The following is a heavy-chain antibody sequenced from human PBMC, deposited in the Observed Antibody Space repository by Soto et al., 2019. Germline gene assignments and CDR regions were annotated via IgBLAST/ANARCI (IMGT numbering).Heavy chain of an antibody. D-gene: IGHD1-26*01. J-gene: IGHJ4*02. CDR1: GDSVTSDSYF. CDR3: ARSPVLGAPNRFDY. CDR2: SYYSGYYSGST. Sequence: SETLSLTCTVSGDSVTSDSYFWSWIRQPPGKGLEWIGNSYYSGYYSGSTNHNPSLKSRVTVSVDTSKNQFSLKLSSVTAADTAVYYCARSPVLGAPNRFDYWGQGTLVTVSS. V-gene: IGHV4-61*01.